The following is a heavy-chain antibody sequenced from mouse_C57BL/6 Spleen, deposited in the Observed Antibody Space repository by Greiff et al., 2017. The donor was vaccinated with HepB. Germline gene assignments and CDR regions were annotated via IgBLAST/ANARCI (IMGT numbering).Heavy chain of an antibody. V-gene: IGHV10-3*01. CDR1: GFTFNTYA. CDR2: IRSKSSNYAT. J-gene: IGHJ1*03. D-gene: IGHD2-1*01. CDR3: VREEGNGDFDV. Sequence: EVQLVESGGGLVQPKGSLKLSCAASGFTFNTYAMHWVRQAPGKGLEWVARIRSKSSNYATYYDDSVKDRFTISRDDSQSRLYLQMNNLKCEDTAMYYGVREEGNGDFDVWGTGTTVTVSS.